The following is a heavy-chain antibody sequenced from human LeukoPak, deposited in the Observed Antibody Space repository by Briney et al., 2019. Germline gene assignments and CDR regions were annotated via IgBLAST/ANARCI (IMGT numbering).Heavy chain of an antibody. CDR2: INSDGSST. V-gene: IGHV3-74*01. J-gene: IGHJ4*02. CDR1: GFTFSSYW. Sequence: GGSLRLSCAASGFTFSSYWMHWVRQAPGKGLVWVSRINSDGSSTSYADSVKGRFTISRDSAKNSLYLQMNSLRAEDTAVYYCAREGYNYGYYYWGQGTLVTVSS. D-gene: IGHD5-18*01. CDR3: AREGYNYGYYY.